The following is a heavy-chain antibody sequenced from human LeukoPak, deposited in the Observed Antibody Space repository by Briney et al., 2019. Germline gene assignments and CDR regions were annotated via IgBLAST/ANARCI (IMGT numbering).Heavy chain of an antibody. D-gene: IGHD5-24*01. Sequence: ASVKVSCKASGYTFTGYYMHWVRQAPGQGLEWMGWINPNSGGTNYAQKFQGRVTMTRDTSISTAYMELSSLRSEDTAVYYCARVNGYSYYFDYWGQGTLVTVSS. CDR2: INPNSGGT. CDR1: GYTFTGYY. CDR3: ARVNGYSYYFDY. V-gene: IGHV1-2*02. J-gene: IGHJ4*02.